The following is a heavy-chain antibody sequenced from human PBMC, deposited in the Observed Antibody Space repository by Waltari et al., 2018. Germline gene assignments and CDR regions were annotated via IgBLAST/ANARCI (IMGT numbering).Heavy chain of an antibody. D-gene: IGHD1-1*01. Sequence: QVKLVQSGAEVKKPGASVRVSCKASGYTFTKYYIHWVRQAPGQGFEWMERINPKSGDANYTQPFQGRVIMTRDTSINTAYLEVTGLTSDDTAIFYCATANILGIGTFDYWGQGTLVSVSS. J-gene: IGHJ4*02. V-gene: IGHV1-2*06. CDR2: INPKSGDA. CDR3: ATANILGIGTFDY. CDR1: GYTFTKYY.